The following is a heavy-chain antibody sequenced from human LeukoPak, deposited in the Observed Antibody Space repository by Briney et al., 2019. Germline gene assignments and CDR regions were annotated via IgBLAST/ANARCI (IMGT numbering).Heavy chain of an antibody. V-gene: IGHV3-66*01. CDR2: IYSGGNT. CDR3: ARRWAVAAVDY. J-gene: IGHJ4*02. Sequence: HPGGSLRLSCAASGFTVSSNYMNCVRQAPGKGLEWVSVIYSGGNTYYADSVKGRFTVSRDNAKNTLYLQMNSLRTEDTAVYYCARRWAVAAVDYWGQGTLVTVSS. D-gene: IGHD6-19*01. CDR1: GFTVSSNY.